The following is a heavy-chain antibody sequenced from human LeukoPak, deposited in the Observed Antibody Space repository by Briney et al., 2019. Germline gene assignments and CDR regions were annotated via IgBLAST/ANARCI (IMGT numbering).Heavy chain of an antibody. J-gene: IGHJ4*02. CDR2: INHSGST. CDR3: ARSYYYDYRQIDY. Sequence: PSETLSLTCAVYGGSFSPYYWSWIRQPPGKGLEWIGEINHSGSTNYNPSLKSRVTISVDTSKNQFSLRLSSVTAADTAVFYCARSYYYDYRQIDYWGQGTLVTVSS. D-gene: IGHD3-22*01. V-gene: IGHV4-34*01. CDR1: GGSFSPYY.